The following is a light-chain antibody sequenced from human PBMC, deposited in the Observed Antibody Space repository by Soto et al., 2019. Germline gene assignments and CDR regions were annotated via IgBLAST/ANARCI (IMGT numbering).Light chain of an antibody. CDR1: QSVSSY. V-gene: IGKV3-11*01. J-gene: IGKJ5*01. CDR2: DAS. Sequence: EIVLTQSPATLSLSPGERATLSCRASQSVSSYLAWYQQKPGQSPRLLIYDASNRATGIPARFSGSGSGTDSTLTISSLEPEDFAGYYCQERSNWPPETFGQGTRLEIK. CDR3: QERSNWPPET.